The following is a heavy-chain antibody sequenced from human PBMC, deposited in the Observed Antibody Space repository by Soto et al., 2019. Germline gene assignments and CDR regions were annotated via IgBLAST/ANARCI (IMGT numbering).Heavy chain of an antibody. Sequence: QVQLVESGGGVVQPGRSLRLSCAASGFTFSSYGMHWVRQAPGKGLEWVAVIWYDGSNKYYADSVKGRFTISRDNSKNTLYLQMNSLRAEDTAVYYCARDSFSGGWDRQDAFDICGHGTMVTVSS. CDR1: GFTFSSYG. CDR2: IWYDGSNK. V-gene: IGHV3-33*01. D-gene: IGHD6-19*01. J-gene: IGHJ3*02. CDR3: ARDSFSGGWDRQDAFDI.